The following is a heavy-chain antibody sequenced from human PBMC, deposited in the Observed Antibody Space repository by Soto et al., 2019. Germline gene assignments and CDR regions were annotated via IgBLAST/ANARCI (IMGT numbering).Heavy chain of an antibody. J-gene: IGHJ6*03. V-gene: IGHV4-39*01. Sequence: QLQLQESGPGLVKPSETLSLTCTVSGGSISSSSYYWGWIRQPPGKGLEWIGSIYYSGSTYYNPSIKSRVTISVDTSKNQFSLKLSSVTAADTAVYYCARPYYEFWSGYYYMDVWGKGTTVTVSS. CDR1: GGSISSSSYY. CDR2: IYYSGST. CDR3: ARPYYEFWSGYYYMDV. D-gene: IGHD3-3*01.